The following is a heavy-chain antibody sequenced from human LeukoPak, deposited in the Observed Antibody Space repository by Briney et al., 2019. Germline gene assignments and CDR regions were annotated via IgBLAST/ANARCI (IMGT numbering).Heavy chain of an antibody. J-gene: IGHJ4*02. CDR2: IYYSGST. V-gene: IGHV4-39*01. D-gene: IGHD3-22*01. CDR3: ARVTSTMIVVVITTHYFDY. Sequence: PSETLSLTCTVSGGSISSSSYYWGWIRQPPGEGLEWIGSIYYSGSTYYNPSLKSRVTISVDTSKNQFSLKLSSVTAADTAVYYCARVTSTMIVVVITTHYFDYWGQGTLVTVSS. CDR1: GGSISSSSYY.